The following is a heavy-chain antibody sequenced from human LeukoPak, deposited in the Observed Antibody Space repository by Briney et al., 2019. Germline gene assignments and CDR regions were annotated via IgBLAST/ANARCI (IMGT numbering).Heavy chain of an antibody. CDR1: GGSFSGYF. Sequence: SETLSLTCAVSGGSFSGYFWSWIRQSPGKGLEWIAEINHIGIANYNPSLKSRATISVDTSNNHFSLKLTSVTAADTAVYFCARQYGSGSKWGPGTLVTVSS. CDR3: ARQYGSGSK. CDR2: INHIGIA. V-gene: IGHV4-34*01. D-gene: IGHD3-10*01. J-gene: IGHJ4*02.